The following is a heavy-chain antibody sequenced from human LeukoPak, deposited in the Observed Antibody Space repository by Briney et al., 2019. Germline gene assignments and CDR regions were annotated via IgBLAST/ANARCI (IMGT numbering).Heavy chain of an antibody. D-gene: IGHD3-3*01. CDR3: ATDDFWSGYAPEFDY. CDR2: IKQDGSEK. V-gene: IGHV3-7*01. CDR1: GFTFSSYW. Sequence: GSLRLSCAASGFTFSSYWMSWVRQAPGKGLEWVANIKQDGSEKYYVDSVKGRFTISRDNAKNSLYLQMNSLRAEDTAVYYCATDDFWSGYAPEFDYWGQGTLVTVSS. J-gene: IGHJ4*02.